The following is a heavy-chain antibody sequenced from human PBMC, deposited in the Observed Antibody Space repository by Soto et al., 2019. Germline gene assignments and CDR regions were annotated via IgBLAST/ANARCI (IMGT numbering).Heavy chain of an antibody. CDR3: ARDQIINYDSSGYYYGPGFDY. Sequence: GGSLRLSCAASGFTFSSYGMHWVRQAPGKGLEWVAVIWYDGSNKYYADSVKGRFTISRDNSKNTLYLQMNSLRAEDTAVYYCARDQIINYDSSGYYYGPGFDYWGQGTLVTVSS. V-gene: IGHV3-33*01. D-gene: IGHD3-22*01. CDR2: IWYDGSNK. CDR1: GFTFSSYG. J-gene: IGHJ4*02.